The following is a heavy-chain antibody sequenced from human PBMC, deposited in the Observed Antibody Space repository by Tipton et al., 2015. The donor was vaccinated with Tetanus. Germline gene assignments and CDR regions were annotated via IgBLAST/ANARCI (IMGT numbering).Heavy chain of an antibody. CDR1: GFPFSSHS. J-gene: IGHJ4*02. Sequence: QLVQSGGGLVKPGGSLRLSCAASGFPFSSHSMNWVRQAPGKGLDWVSSISPMSDYIIYTDSVKGRFTISRDNAKNSLYLQMSSLRAEDTAVYYCARAGYSYDTGGSSLLAKIGSALWGQGTLVAVSS. CDR3: ARAGYSYDTGGSSLLAKIGSAL. D-gene: IGHD3-22*01. CDR2: ISPMSDYI. V-gene: IGHV3-21*01.